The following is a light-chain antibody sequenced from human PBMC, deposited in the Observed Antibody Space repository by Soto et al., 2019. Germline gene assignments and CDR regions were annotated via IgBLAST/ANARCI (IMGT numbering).Light chain of an antibody. CDR3: QHYNSYSEA. CDR2: AAS. CDR1: QSISSY. V-gene: IGKV1-39*01. Sequence: DIQMTQSPSSLSASVGDRVTITCRASQSISSYLNWYQQKPGKAPKLLIYAASSLQSGVPSRFSASGSGTEFTLTIRSLQPEDFAAHYCQHYNSYSEAFGHGTK. J-gene: IGKJ1*01.